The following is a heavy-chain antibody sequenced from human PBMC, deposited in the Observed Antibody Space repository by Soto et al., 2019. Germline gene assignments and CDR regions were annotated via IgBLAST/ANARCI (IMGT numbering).Heavy chain of an antibody. J-gene: IGHJ6*02. CDR3: ARGDVGSSGYYYYYYGMDV. Sequence: SETLSLTCAVYGGSFSGYYWSWIRQPPGKGLEWIGEINHSGSTNYNPSLKSRVTISVDTSKNQFSLKLISVTAADTAVYYCARGDVGSSGYYYYYYGMDVWGQGTTVTVSS. CDR1: GGSFSGYY. D-gene: IGHD6-6*01. CDR2: INHSGST. V-gene: IGHV4-34*01.